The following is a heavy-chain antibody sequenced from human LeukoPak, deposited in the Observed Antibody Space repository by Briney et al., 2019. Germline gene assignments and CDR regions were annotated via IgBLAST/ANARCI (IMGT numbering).Heavy chain of an antibody. D-gene: IGHD5-18*01. Sequence: PGGSLRLSCSASGLPFSRYAMGWVPQAPGKGLEWVSATSGSGGSTYYAASVKGRFTISRDNSKNTLYLQMNSLRAEDTAVYYCAKDEDTAILVDWGQGTLVTVSS. V-gene: IGHV3-23*01. CDR1: GLPFSRYA. CDR3: AKDEDTAILVD. CDR2: TSGSGGST. J-gene: IGHJ4*02.